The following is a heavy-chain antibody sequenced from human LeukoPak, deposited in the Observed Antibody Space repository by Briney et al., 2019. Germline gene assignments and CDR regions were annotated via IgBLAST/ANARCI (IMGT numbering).Heavy chain of an antibody. CDR2: IYSGGST. CDR3: ASTYSSGWSFTFDY. J-gene: IGHJ4*02. V-gene: IGHV3-66*01. D-gene: IGHD6-19*01. CDR1: GFTVSSNY. Sequence: GGSLRLSCAASGFTVSSNYMSWVRQAPGKGLEWVSVIYSGGSTYYADSVKGRFTISRDNSKNTLYLQMNSLRAEDTAVYYCASTYSSGWSFTFDYWGQGTLVTVSS.